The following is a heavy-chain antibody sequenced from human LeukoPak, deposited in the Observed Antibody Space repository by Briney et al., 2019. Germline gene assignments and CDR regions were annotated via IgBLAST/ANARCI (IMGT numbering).Heavy chain of an antibody. CDR3: AKDQGLRGLPSMDDY. J-gene: IGHJ4*02. V-gene: IGHV3-30-3*01. CDR1: GFTFSSYA. D-gene: IGHD2-21*01. CDR2: ISHDGSNK. Sequence: GGSLRLSCAASGFTFSSYAMHWVRQAPGKGLEWVAVISHDGSNKYYADSVKGRSTVSRDNSKNTLHLQVNSLRAEDTAVYYCAKDQGLRGLPSMDDYWGQGTLVTVSS.